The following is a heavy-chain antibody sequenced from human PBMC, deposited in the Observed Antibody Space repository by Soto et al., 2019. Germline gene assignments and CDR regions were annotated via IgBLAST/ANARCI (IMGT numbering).Heavy chain of an antibody. D-gene: IGHD2-15*01. CDR2: IKPNTGGT. CDR3: ARASTDPTGWYYFDE. J-gene: IGHJ4*02. Sequence: ASVKVSCKASGYTLIGYHIHWVRQAPGQGLEWIRSIKPNTGGTNYEQKFKGWVTMTRDTALNTAYMELSSLRSNDTAMFYCARASTDPTGWYYFDEWGQGTPVTVSS. CDR1: GYTLIGYH. V-gene: IGHV1-2*04.